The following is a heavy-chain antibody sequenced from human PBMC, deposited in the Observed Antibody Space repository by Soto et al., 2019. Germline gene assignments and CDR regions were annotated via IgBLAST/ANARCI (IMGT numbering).Heavy chain of an antibody. J-gene: IGHJ3*02. V-gene: IGHV3-30*18. CDR2: ISSDGSKQ. CDR1: GFTLSDYG. CDR3: AKGHAPAIHSTFHI. D-gene: IGHD3-3*01. Sequence: QVQLVESGGGVVQPGGSLRLSCEVSGFTLSDYGMHWVRQAPGKGLDWVGAISSDGSKQSYGDSVRGRFTFSRDNSKNMLYLQMNGLRGDDTAVYYCAKGHAPAIHSTFHIWGQGTMVTVSS.